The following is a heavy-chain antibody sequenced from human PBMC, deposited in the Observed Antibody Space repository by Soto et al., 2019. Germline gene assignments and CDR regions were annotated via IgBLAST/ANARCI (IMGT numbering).Heavy chain of an antibody. J-gene: IGHJ5*02. CDR3: AKATSRGSSGLPGS. V-gene: IGHV3-23*01. D-gene: IGHD3-22*01. Sequence: LRLSCAASGFTFSYYAMTWVRQAPGKGLEWVSAISGSDGITYYADSVKGRFTISRDNSKNKLYLQMNSLRADDTAVYYCAKATSRGSSGLPGSWGQGTLVTVSS. CDR2: ISGSDGIT. CDR1: GFTFSYYA.